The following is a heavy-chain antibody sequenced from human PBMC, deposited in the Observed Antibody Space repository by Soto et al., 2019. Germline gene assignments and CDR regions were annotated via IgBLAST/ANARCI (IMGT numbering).Heavy chain of an antibody. CDR2: IRSKANNYAA. Sequence: HPGGSLRLCCAASGFNFSDSTIHWVRQASGKGLEWVGRIRSKANNYAATFGASVKGRFSISRDDSKNTAYLQMNSLKTEDTAVYYCSRITAWATVVIPGTFDIWGQGTVVTVSS. J-gene: IGHJ3*02. V-gene: IGHV3-73*01. CDR1: GFNFSDST. D-gene: IGHD4-17*01. CDR3: SRITAWATVVIPGTFDI.